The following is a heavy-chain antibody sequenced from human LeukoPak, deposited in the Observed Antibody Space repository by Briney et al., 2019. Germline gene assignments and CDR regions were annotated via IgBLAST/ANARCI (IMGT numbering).Heavy chain of an antibody. Sequence: LSETLSLTCTVSGGSISSGGYYWSWIRQHPGKGLEWIGYIYYSGSTYYNPSLKSRVTISVDTSKNQFSLKLSSVTAADTAVYYCARGRPGVFDYWGQGTLVTVCS. J-gene: IGHJ4*02. CDR2: IYYSGST. V-gene: IGHV4-31*03. CDR3: ARGRPGVFDY. CDR1: GGSISSGGYY.